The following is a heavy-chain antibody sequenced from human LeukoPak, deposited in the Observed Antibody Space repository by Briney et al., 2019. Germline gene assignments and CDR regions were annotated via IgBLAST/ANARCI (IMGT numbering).Heavy chain of an antibody. J-gene: IGHJ4*02. D-gene: IGHD2-2*01. CDR2: INHSGST. V-gene: IGHV4-34*01. CDR3: ARGRGLDIVVVPVGYYFDY. Sequence: SVTLSLTCAVYGGSFRGYYWSWIRQPPGKGVEGIGEINHSGSTNYNPSLKSRVTISVDTSKNQFSLKLSSVTAADTAVYYCARGRGLDIVVVPVGYYFDYWGQGTLVTVSS. CDR1: GGSFRGYY.